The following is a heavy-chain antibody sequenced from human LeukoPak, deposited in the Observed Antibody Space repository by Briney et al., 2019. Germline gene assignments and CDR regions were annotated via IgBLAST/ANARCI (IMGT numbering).Heavy chain of an antibody. D-gene: IGHD5-18*01. V-gene: IGHV3-33*01. CDR1: GFTLSTSD. CDR3: ARSVVGYYYFDS. Sequence: GRSLRPSCAASGFTLSTSDIHSVRQAPGRGLEWVAVIWNDGSNKYYGDSVKGRFTISRDNSKNTLYLQMNSLRAEDTAIYYCARSVVGYYYFDSWGQGTLVTVSS. J-gene: IGHJ4*02. CDR2: IWNDGSNK.